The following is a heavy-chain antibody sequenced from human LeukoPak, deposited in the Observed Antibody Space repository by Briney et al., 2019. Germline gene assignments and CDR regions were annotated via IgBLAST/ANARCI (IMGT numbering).Heavy chain of an antibody. CDR1: GFTLSIYW. V-gene: IGHV3-74*03. CDR2: IYSGGSST. J-gene: IGHJ4*02. Sequence: PGGSLRLSCAASGFTLSIYWAHWVPQAPGKGLVCGSSIYSGGSSTTHADSARGRSTNHRDNTKNSLYLKMHTLRAEDTAVYYCASLDYWGKGTPVTVSS. CDR3: ASLDY.